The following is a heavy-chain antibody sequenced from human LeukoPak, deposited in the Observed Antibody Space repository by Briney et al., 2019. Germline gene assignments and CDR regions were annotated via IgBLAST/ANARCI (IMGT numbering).Heavy chain of an antibody. V-gene: IGHV4-39*01. CDR3: ARGDCSGGSCYLFDY. CDR1: GGSISSSSYY. Sequence: SETLSLTCTVSGGSISSSSYYWGWIRQPPGKGLEWIGSIYYSGSTYYNPSLKSRVTISVDTSKNQFSLKLSSVTAADAAVYYCARGDCSGGSCYLFDYWGQGALVTVSS. CDR2: IYYSGST. J-gene: IGHJ4*02. D-gene: IGHD2-15*01.